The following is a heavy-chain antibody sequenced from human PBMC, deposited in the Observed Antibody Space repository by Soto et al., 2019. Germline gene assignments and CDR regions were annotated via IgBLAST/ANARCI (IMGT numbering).Heavy chain of an antibody. CDR3: AKHGGPSYSYYMDV. Sequence: VFMRHCNAASGFNFSNYAMTWVRKTTGKGLEWVSVIRGSGDVTYYADSVQGRFAISRDNSKNTLYLQMNSLRDEDTAIYYCAKHGGPSYSYYMDVWGKGTTVTVSS. V-gene: IGHV3-23*01. CDR2: IRGSGDVT. D-gene: IGHD3-3*01. J-gene: IGHJ6*03. CDR1: GFNFSNYA.